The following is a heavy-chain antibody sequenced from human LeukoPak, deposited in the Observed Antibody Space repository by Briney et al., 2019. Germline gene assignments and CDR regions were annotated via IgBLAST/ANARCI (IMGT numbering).Heavy chain of an antibody. V-gene: IGHV3-30*02. J-gene: IGHJ3*02. CDR2: IRYDGSNK. Sequence: GGSLRLSCAASGFTFSSYGMHWVRQAPGKGLEWVAFIRYDGSNKYYADSVKGRFTISRDNSKNTLYLQMNSLRAEDTAVYYCAKDPLPTTVSPAGAFDIWGQGTMVTVSS. CDR3: AKDPLPTTVSPAGAFDI. D-gene: IGHD4-17*01. CDR1: GFTFSSYG.